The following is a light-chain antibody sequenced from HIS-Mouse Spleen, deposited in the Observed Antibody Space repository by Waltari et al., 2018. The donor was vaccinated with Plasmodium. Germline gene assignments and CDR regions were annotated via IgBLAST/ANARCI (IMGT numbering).Light chain of an antibody. CDR2: GNS. CDR1: SPTTGTGSA. Sequence: QSVLPQPPSVSGAPGQRVTISCTGRSPTTGTGSAVHGYQQLPGTAPKLLIYGNSNRPSGVPDRFSGSKSGTSASLAITGLQAEDEADYYCQSYDSSLSGSVVFGGGTKLTVL. CDR3: QSYDSSLSGSVV. J-gene: IGLJ2*01. V-gene: IGLV1-40*01.